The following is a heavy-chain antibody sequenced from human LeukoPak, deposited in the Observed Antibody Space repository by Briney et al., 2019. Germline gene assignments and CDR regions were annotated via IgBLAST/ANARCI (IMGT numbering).Heavy chain of an antibody. J-gene: IGHJ4*02. CDR1: GFTVNSNY. CDR3: ARGTDTAMSPSFDY. V-gene: IGHV3-53*01. Sequence: GGSLRLSCAASGFTVNSNYMSWVRQAPGKGLEWVSGIYIAGSTYYADSVKGRFTISRDNSKNTLYLQMNSLRAEDTAVYYCARGTDTAMSPSFDYWGQGTLVTVSS. D-gene: IGHD5-18*01. CDR2: IYIAGST.